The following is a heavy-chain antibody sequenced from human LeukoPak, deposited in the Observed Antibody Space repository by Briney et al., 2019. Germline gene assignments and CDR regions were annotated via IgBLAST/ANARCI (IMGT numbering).Heavy chain of an antibody. Sequence: GGSLRLSCAASGFTFSSYAMSWVRQAPGKGLEWVSAISGSGGSTYYADSVKGRFTISRDNSKNTLYLQMNSLRAEDTAVYYCAKGGGGDDYYYYYYMDVWGKGTTVNVSS. CDR3: AKGGGGDDYYYYYYMDV. J-gene: IGHJ6*03. CDR1: GFTFSSYA. CDR2: ISGSGGST. D-gene: IGHD4-17*01. V-gene: IGHV3-23*01.